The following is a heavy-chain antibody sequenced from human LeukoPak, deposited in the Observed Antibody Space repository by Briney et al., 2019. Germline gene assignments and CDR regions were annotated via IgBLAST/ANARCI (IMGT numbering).Heavy chain of an antibody. J-gene: IGHJ4*02. CDR3: VRGRGYSAYDPFDY. CDR1: GFTFSSYA. V-gene: IGHV3-64D*06. CDR2: ISSNGGST. D-gene: IGHD5-12*01. Sequence: TGGSLRLSCSASGFTFSSYAIRWVRQALGKGLEYVSAISSNGGSTYNADSVEGRFTISRDNSKNTLYLQMSSLRAEDTAVYYCVRGRGYSAYDPFDYWGQGTLVTVSS.